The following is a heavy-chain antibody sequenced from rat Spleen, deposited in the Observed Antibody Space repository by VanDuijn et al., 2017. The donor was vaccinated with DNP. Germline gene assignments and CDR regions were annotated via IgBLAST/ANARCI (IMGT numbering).Heavy chain of an antibody. V-gene: IGHV5-29*01. CDR1: GFTFSNHG. CDR2: ISYDGSSN. J-gene: IGHJ2*01. CDR3: ARPDH. Sequence: EVQLVESGGGLVQPGRSLKLSCAVSGFTFSNHGMAWVRQAPKKGLEWVATISYDGSSNNYRDSVKGRFTVSRDNTKRILYLQMDSLRSEDTATYYCARPDHWGQGVMVTVSS.